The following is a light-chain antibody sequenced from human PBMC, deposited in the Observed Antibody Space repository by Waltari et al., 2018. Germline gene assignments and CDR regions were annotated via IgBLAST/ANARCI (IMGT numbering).Light chain of an antibody. J-gene: IGKJ2*01. V-gene: IGKV4-1*01. CDR1: QNLFYSPNNKNY. CDR2: WAS. Sequence: DVVMTQSPASLAVSLGERATINCKSSQNLFYSPNNKNYCGWYQQKPGQPPKLPIYWASTRESGVPDRFSGSGSGTDFTLTISSLQAEDVAVYYCQQYYSTPPTFGQGTKLEIK. CDR3: QQYYSTPPT.